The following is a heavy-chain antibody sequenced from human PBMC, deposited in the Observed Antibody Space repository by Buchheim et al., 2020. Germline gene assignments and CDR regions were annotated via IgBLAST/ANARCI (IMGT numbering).Heavy chain of an antibody. V-gene: IGHV3-7*03. D-gene: IGHD4/OR15-4a*01. CDR1: GFSFSSHW. Sequence: EVQLVESGGGLVQPGGSLRLSCAASGFSFSSHWMSWVRQAPGKGLEWVAHIKQGGSESSYVDSVEGRFTISRDDATNSPFPQMNSLRAEDTAVYYCASPLPDNGFWGQGTL. CDR3: ASPLPDNGF. CDR2: IKQGGSES. J-gene: IGHJ4*02.